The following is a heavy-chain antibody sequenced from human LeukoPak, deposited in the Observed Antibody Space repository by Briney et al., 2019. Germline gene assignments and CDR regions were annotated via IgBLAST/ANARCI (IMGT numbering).Heavy chain of an antibody. J-gene: IGHJ4*02. CDR2: ITPNSGGT. V-gene: IGHV1-2*02. Sequence: ASVKVSCKASGYTFTGYYMHWVRQAPGQGLEWMGWITPNSGGTNYAQKFQGRVTMTRDTSISTAYMELSRLRSDDTAVYHCARSPPGDYYDTSVDYWGQGALVTVSS. D-gene: IGHD3-22*01. CDR1: GYTFTGYY. CDR3: ARSPPGDYYDTSVDY.